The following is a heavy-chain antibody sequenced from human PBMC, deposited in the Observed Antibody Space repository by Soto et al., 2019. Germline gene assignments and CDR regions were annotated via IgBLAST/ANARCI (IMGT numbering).Heavy chain of an antibody. V-gene: IGHV4-59*01. CDR2: ISNSGNT. CDR3: AREVTNREGSNFDY. CDR1: GGSISSYY. J-gene: IGHJ4*02. Sequence: PSETLSLTCAVSGGSISSYYGSWIRQPPGKGLEWIGYISNSGNTNYNPSLKSRVTISVETSKNQFSLKLSSVTAADTAVYYCAREVTNREGSNFDYWGQGTLVTVSS. D-gene: IGHD4-17*01.